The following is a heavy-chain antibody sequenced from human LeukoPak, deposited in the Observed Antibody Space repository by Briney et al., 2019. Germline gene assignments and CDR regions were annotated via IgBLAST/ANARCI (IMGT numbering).Heavy chain of an antibody. CDR2: INHSGST. CDR1: GGSFSGYY. V-gene: IGHV4-34*01. Sequence: SETLSLTCAVYGGSFSGYYWSWIRQAPGKGLEWIGEINHSGSTNYNPSLKSRVTISVDTSKNQSSLKLSSVTAADTAVYYCARRGYSGYDIGFDPWGQGTLVTVSS. J-gene: IGHJ5*02. D-gene: IGHD5-12*01. CDR3: ARRGYSGYDIGFDP.